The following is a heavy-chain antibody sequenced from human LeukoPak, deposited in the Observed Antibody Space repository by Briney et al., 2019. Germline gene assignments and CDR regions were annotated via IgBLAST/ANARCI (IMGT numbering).Heavy chain of an antibody. V-gene: IGHV4-59*01. CDR3: ARACGGDCYSSFDY. D-gene: IGHD2-21*02. J-gene: IGHJ4*02. Sequence: KPSETLSLTCTASGGSISSYYWSSIRQPPGKGLEWIGYIYYSGSTNCNPSLKSRVTISVDTSKNQFSLKLSSVTAADTAVYYCARACGGDCYSSFDYWGQGTLVTVSS. CDR2: IYYSGST. CDR1: GGSISSYY.